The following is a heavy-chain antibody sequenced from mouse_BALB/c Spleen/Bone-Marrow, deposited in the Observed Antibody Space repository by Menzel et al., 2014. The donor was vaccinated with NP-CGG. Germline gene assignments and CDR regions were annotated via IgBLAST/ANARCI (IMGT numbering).Heavy chain of an antibody. Sequence: EVQLQQSGAELVKPGASVRLSCTASGFNIKDTYMHWVKQRPDQGLEWIGRIDPANGNAKHDPKFQGKAAITADTSSNPTYLQLSSLTSEDPAVYYCAIYFYFDYWGQGTTLTVSS. CDR2: IDPANGNA. CDR3: AIYFYFDY. D-gene: IGHD2-3*01. CDR1: GFNIKDTY. V-gene: IGHV14-3*02. J-gene: IGHJ2*01.